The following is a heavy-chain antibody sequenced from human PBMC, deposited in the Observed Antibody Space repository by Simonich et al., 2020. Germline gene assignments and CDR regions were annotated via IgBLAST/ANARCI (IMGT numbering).Heavy chain of an antibody. CDR2: IYYSGST. J-gene: IGHJ4*02. CDR3: ARHGNWGYFDY. Sequence: QVQLQESGPGLVKPSETLSLTCTVSGGSISCYYWSWIRQPPGKGLEWIGYIYYSGSTHYNPSLKSRVTISVDTSKNQFSLKLSSVTAADTAVYYCARHGNWGYFDYWGQGTLVTVSS. CDR1: GGSISCYY. V-gene: IGHV4-59*08. D-gene: IGHD7-27*01.